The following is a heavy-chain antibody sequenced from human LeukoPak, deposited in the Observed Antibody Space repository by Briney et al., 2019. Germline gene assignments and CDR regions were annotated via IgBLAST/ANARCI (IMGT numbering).Heavy chain of an antibody. V-gene: IGHV1-8*03. CDR2: MNPNSGNT. J-gene: IGHJ6*03. D-gene: IGHD1-26*01. CDR3: ARGRRSGSYLKGYYYYMDV. Sequence: GASVKVSCKASGYTFTSYDINWVRQATGQGLEWMGWMNPNSGNTGYAQKFQGRVTITRNTSISTAYMELSSLRSEDTAVYYCARGRRSGSYLKGYYYYMDVWGKGTTVTVSS. CDR1: GYTFTSYD.